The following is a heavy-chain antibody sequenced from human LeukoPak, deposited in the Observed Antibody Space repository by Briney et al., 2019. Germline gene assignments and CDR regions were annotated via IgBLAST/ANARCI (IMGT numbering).Heavy chain of an antibody. CDR1: GGSFSGYY. D-gene: IGHD3-3*01. CDR3: ARGDPFIRFFGRGWFDP. V-gene: IGHV4-34*01. J-gene: IGHJ5*02. CDR2: ISQSGST. Sequence: TETLSLTCAVYGGSFSGYYWSWIRQPPGKGLEWIGEISQSGSTNYNPSLNSRVTISVDTSKNQFSLKLSSVTAADTAVYYCARGDPFIRFFGRGWFDPWGQGTLVTVSS.